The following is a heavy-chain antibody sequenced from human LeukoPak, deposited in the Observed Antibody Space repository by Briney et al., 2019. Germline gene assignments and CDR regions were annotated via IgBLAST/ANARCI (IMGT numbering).Heavy chain of an antibody. Sequence: PGGSLRLSCVASGFTFSDFDMNWVRQAPGKGLEWVSSISTSGSNTYYADSVRGRFTISRHNAKNSIYLQLSSLRAEDSAVYYCARVDDDYWGQGTLVTVSS. CDR3: ARVDDDY. J-gene: IGHJ4*02. V-gene: IGHV3-21*01. D-gene: IGHD3/OR15-3a*01. CDR1: GFTFSDFD. CDR2: ISTSGSNT.